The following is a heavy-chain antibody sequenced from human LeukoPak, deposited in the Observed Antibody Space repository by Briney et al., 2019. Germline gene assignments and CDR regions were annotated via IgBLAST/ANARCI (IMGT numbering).Heavy chain of an antibody. CDR2: INGDGSDI. D-gene: IGHD1-14*01. Sequence: GGVLRLSCAVSGFTFSNYWMHWVRHAPGKGLVWVSRINGDGSDITYADPVKGRFTISRDNPNNTLYQQMTRLRAEDTAVYYCVRTPEGGYFDYWGQGAVVTVSS. CDR3: VRTPEGGYFDY. V-gene: IGHV3-74*01. CDR1: GFTFSNYW. J-gene: IGHJ4*02.